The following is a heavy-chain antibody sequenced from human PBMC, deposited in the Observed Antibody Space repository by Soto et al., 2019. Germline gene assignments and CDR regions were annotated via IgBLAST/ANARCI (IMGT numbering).Heavy chain of an antibody. CDR2: ISYDGSNK. D-gene: IGHD1-1*01. V-gene: IGHV3-30*18. J-gene: IGHJ3*02. CDR1: GFTLSSYG. Sequence: QVQLVESGGGVVQPGRSLRLSCAASGFTLSSYGMHWVRQAPGKGLEWVAVISYDGSNKYYADSVKDRFTISRDNSKNTLYLQMNSLRAEDTAVYYCANIPYSWNGADAFDIWGQGTLLTVSS. CDR3: ANIPYSWNGADAFDI.